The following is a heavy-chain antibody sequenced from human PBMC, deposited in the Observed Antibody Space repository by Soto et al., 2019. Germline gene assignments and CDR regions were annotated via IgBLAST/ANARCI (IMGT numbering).Heavy chain of an antibody. Sequence: PGGSLRLSCAASGSTLSDHYVDWVRQAPGKGLEWVGRSGNKANSDTTEYGSSVKGRFTIPRDDSKNSMYLQMNSLKTEDTAVYYCTRGYSGIDIYAFDIWGQGTLVTVSS. D-gene: IGHD1-26*01. CDR3: TRGYSGIDIYAFDI. CDR1: GSTLSDHY. V-gene: IGHV3-72*01. J-gene: IGHJ3*02. CDR2: SGNKANSDTT.